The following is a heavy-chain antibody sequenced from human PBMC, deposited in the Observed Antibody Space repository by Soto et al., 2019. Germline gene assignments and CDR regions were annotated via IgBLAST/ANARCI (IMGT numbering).Heavy chain of an antibody. CDR1: GGSISSSSYY. V-gene: IGHV4-39*01. CDR2: IYYSGST. CDR3: ARVTYYDFWSGRGRLYNRFDP. D-gene: IGHD3-3*01. Sequence: PSETLSLTCTVSGGSISSSSYYWGWIRQPPGKGLEWIGSIYYSGSTYYNPSLKSRVTVSVDTSKNQFSLKLSSVTAADTAVYYCARVTYYDFWSGRGRLYNRFDPWGQGTLVTVSS. J-gene: IGHJ5*02.